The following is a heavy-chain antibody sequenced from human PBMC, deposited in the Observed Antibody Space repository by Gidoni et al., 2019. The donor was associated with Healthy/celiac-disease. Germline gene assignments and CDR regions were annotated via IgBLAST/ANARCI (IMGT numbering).Heavy chain of an antibody. D-gene: IGHD6-6*01. CDR3: ARTPSIAARRNLYYFDY. J-gene: IGHJ4*02. V-gene: IGHV3-33*01. Sequence: QVQLVESGGGVVQPGRSLRLSCAASGFTFSSYGMHWVRQAPGKGLEWVAVIWYDGSNKYYADSVKGRFTISRDNSKNTLYLQMNSLRAEDTAVYYCARTPSIAARRNLYYFDYWGQGTLVTVSS. CDR2: IWYDGSNK. CDR1: GFTFSSYG.